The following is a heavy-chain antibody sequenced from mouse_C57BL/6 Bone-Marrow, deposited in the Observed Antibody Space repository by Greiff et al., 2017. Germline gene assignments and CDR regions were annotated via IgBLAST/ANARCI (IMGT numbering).Heavy chain of an antibody. D-gene: IGHD1-1*01. Sequence: EVQGVEYGGDLVKPGGSLKLSCAASGFTFSSYGMSWVRQTPDKRLEWVATISSGGSYTYYPDSVKGRFTISRDNAKNTLYLQMSSLKSEDTAMYYCARHGITTVVAPAWFAYWGQGTLVTVSA. CDR1: GFTFSSYG. V-gene: IGHV5-6*01. CDR2: ISSGGSYT. CDR3: ARHGITTVVAPAWFAY. J-gene: IGHJ3*01.